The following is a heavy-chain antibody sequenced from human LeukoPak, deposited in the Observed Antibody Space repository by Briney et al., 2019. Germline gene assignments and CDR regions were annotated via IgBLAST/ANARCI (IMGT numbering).Heavy chain of an antibody. Sequence: ASVKVSCKASGYTFISYYIHWVRQAAGQGLEWMGLINPSDGSTMYAQRFRGRVTMTRDTSTSTVYMEVSSLGSDDTAVYYCARERPSSCYFDYWGLGTLVTVSS. CDR3: ARERPSSCYFDY. CDR2: INPSDGST. V-gene: IGHV1-46*01. CDR1: GYTFISYY. J-gene: IGHJ4*02.